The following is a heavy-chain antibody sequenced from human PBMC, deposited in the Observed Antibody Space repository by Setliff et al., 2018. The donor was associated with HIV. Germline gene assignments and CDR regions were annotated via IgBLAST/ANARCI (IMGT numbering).Heavy chain of an antibody. J-gene: IGHJ3*02. CDR3: ARRDGRSMNAFEI. V-gene: IGHV5-51*01. Sequence: PGESLTISCKALDYTFTTYWIGWVRQKPGEGLEWMGIIYPDDSNIRYNPSFQSHVTISADKSIATAYLQVNDLKTSDTATYYCARRDGRSMNAFEIWGPGTMVTV. D-gene: IGHD6-13*01. CDR1: DYTFTTYW. CDR2: IYPDDSNI.